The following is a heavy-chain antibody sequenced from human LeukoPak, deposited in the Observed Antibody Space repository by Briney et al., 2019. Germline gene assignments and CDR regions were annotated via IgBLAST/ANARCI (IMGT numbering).Heavy chain of an antibody. D-gene: IGHD1-26*01. Sequence: GGSLSLSRSPSGFTFSSYGMHWVRPAPGKGREGVAFILFDGRNTYYADSVKGRFTISRDNSKNTLYLQMNSLRAEGTAVYYCAKDDVGATDAFDIWGQGTMVTVSS. CDR3: AKDDVGATDAFDI. CDR1: GFTFSSYG. V-gene: IGHV3-30*02. CDR2: ILFDGRNT. J-gene: IGHJ3*02.